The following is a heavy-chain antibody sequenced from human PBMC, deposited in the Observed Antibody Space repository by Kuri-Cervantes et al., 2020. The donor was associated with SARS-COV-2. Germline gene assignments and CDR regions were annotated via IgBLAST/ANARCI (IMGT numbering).Heavy chain of an antibody. Sequence: SGPTLVKPTQTLTLTCTFSGFSLSTSGVGVGWIRQPPGKALEWLALIYWDDDKRYSPSLKSRLTITKDTSKNQVVLTMTNMDPADTATYYCAHTPWIVGDDAFDIWGQGTMVTVSS. CDR1: GFSLSTSGVG. J-gene: IGHJ3*02. D-gene: IGHD3-22*01. CDR3: AHTPWIVGDDAFDI. V-gene: IGHV2-5*02. CDR2: IYWDDDK.